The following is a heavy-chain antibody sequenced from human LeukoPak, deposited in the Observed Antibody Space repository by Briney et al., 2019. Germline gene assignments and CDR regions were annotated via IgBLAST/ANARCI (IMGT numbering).Heavy chain of an antibody. V-gene: IGHV5-51*01. CDR2: IYPGDSNP. J-gene: IGHJ4*02. CDR1: GYNFASHW. Sequence: PGESLKIFCRGSGYNFASHWFGWVRQMPGKGLEYMGIIYPGDSNPRYSPSFQGQVTSSVDKSISTAYQQWSSLKAPDTAGYYCARRRVGATQGSEYYFDYWGQGTLVSVSS. D-gene: IGHD1-26*01. CDR3: ARRRVGATQGSEYYFDY.